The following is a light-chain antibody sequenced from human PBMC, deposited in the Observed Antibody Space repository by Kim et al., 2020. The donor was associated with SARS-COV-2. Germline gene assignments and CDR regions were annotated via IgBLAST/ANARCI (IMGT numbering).Light chain of an antibody. J-gene: IGLJ3*02. CDR3: QVWDSSSDHWV. CDR2: YDS. Sequence: SSELTQPPSVSVAPGKTARITCGGNNIESKSVHWYQQKPGQAPVLVIYYDSDRPSGIPERFSGSNSGNTATLTISRVEAGDEADYYCQVWDSSSDHWVFGGGTQLTVL. V-gene: IGLV3-21*04. CDR1: NIESKS.